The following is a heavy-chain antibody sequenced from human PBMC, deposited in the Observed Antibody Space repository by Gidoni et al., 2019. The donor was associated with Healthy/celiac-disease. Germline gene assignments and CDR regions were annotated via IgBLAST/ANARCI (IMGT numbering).Heavy chain of an antibody. J-gene: IGHJ6*02. CDR1: GYPLTGYY. D-gene: IGHD6-25*01. CDR2: INPNSGGT. V-gene: IGHV1-2*02. Sequence: QVSLVQSGAEAKKPGASVKVSCKASGYPLTGYYMHWLRQAPGQGLAWMGWINPNSGGTSNAQECQGRVTMTRDTSISTAYMELSRLGADDTAVYYCARESGNYHYGMDVWGQGTTVTVSS. CDR3: ARESGNYHYGMDV.